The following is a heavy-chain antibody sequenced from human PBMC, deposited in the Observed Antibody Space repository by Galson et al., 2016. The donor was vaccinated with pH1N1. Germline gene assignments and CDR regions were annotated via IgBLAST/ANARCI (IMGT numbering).Heavy chain of an antibody. CDR3: STSITDGRNDALDF. Sequence: SLRLSCAASGFSFSNAWMSWVRQAPGKGPEWVGRIKRNADDGTTDYAAPVKGRFTISRDDSENTLHLQMNSLKTEDTAVYYCSTSITDGRNDALDFWGQGTMVTVSS. V-gene: IGHV3-15*01. D-gene: IGHD1-14*01. CDR2: IKRNADDGTT. CDR1: GFSFSNAW. J-gene: IGHJ3*01.